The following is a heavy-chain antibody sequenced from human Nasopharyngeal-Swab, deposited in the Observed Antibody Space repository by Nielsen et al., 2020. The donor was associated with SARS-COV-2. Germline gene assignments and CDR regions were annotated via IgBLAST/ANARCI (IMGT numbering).Heavy chain of an antibody. CDR3: TRAAQGAYGDYDY. Sequence: GESLKISCAASGFTFSGSAMHWVRQASGKGPEWVGRIRSKANSYATAYAASVKGRFTISRDDSKNTAYLQMNSLKTEDTAVYYCTRAAQGAYGDYDYWGQGTLVTVSS. V-gene: IGHV3-73*01. CDR1: GFTFSGSA. D-gene: IGHD4-17*01. CDR2: IRSKANSYAT. J-gene: IGHJ4*02.